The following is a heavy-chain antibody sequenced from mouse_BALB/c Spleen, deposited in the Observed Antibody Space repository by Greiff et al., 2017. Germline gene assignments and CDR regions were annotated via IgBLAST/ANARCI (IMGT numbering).Heavy chain of an antibody. CDR1: GFDFSRYW. CDR2: INPDSSTI. D-gene: IGHD1-1*01. J-gene: IGHJ2*01. CDR3: ARPNYGSSYDYFDY. Sequence: EVKLQESGGGLVQPGGSLKLSCAASGFDFSRYWMSWVRQAPGKGLEWIGEINPDSSTINYTPSLKDKFIISRDNAKNTLYLQMSKVRSEDTALYYCARPNYGSSYDYFDYWGQGTTLTVSA. V-gene: IGHV4-1*02.